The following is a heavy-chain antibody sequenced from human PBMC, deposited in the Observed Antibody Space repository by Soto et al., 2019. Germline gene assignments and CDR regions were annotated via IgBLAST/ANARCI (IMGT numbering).Heavy chain of an antibody. CDR3: ARLFREAYYYYGMDV. Sequence: PVESLKISCKGSGYNFTSFWISWVRHVPGKGLEWMGRIDPSDSYTTYSPSFQGHVTLSADKSISTAYLQWSSLKASDTAIYYCARLFREAYYYYGMDVWGQGTTVTVSS. J-gene: IGHJ6*02. V-gene: IGHV5-10-1*01. CDR2: IDPSDSYT. CDR1: GYNFTSFW.